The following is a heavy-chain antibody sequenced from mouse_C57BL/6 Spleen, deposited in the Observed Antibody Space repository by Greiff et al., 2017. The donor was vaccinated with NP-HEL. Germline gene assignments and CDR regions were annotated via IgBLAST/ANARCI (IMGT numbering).Heavy chain of an antibody. D-gene: IGHD2-1*01. CDR2: INPYNGGT. Sequence: EVKLVESGPVLVKPGASVKMSCKASGYTFTDYYMNWVKQSHGKSLEWIGVINPYNGGTSYNQKFKGKATLTVDKSSSTAYMELNSLTSEDSAVYYCARGGKGYYFDYWGQGTTLTVSS. J-gene: IGHJ2*01. CDR3: ARGGKGYYFDY. CDR1: GYTFTDYY. V-gene: IGHV1-19*01.